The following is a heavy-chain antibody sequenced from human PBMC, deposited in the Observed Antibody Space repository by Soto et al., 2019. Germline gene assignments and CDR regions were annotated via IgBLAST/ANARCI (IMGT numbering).Heavy chain of an antibody. CDR3: ARGGFYDIVTGSYPIDAFHL. J-gene: IGHJ3*01. CDR2: IVPILGIP. Sequence: QVQLVQSGAEVQKPGTSVKVSCRASGGTFSGYVITWVRQAPGHGLAWMGKIVPILGIPSYAQKFQGRVTIKADESTSTDYVELSNLRSEDSAVYYCARGGFYDIVTGSYPIDAFHLWGQGTMFTVSS. CDR1: GGTFSGYV. D-gene: IGHD3-9*01. V-gene: IGHV1-69*15.